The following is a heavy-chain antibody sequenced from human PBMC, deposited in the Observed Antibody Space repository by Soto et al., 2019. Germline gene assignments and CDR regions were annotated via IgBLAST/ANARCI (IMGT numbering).Heavy chain of an antibody. CDR2: IKTKVESYAT. CDR1: GFTLSGFD. D-gene: IGHD2-15*01. Sequence: EVQLVESGGGLVQPGGSLKLSCAASGFTLSGFDLHWVRQASGEGLEWIGRIKTKVESYATEYAASVKGRFSISRDDSKNTGYLEMNSLENEDTAIYYCTRRHCSGGGCYSDFDFWGQGSLVTVSS. CDR3: TRRHCSGGGCYSDFDF. V-gene: IGHV3-73*01. J-gene: IGHJ4*02.